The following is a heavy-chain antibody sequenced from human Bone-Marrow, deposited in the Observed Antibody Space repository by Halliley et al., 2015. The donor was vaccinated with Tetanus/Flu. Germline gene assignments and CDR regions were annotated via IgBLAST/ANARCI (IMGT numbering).Heavy chain of an antibody. V-gene: IGHV4-59*08. CDR3: ARRDYSASGGYYFAY. CDR2: IYDTGKT. CDR1: GGSISPYY. J-gene: IGHJ4*02. D-gene: IGHD4-4*01. Sequence: TLSLTCTVSGGSISPYYWSWIRQPPGKGLEWIGYIYDTGKTTYNPSLKSRVTISADTSQNRFSLELNSVTAADTAVYYCARRDYSASGGYYFAYWGQGTLVTVSS.